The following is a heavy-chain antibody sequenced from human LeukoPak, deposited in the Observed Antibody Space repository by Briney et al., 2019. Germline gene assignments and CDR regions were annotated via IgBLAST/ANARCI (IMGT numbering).Heavy chain of an antibody. J-gene: IGHJ4*02. D-gene: IGHD6-6*01. CDR2: IYYSGST. CDR1: GGSISSYY. Sequence: SETLSLTCTVSGGSISSYYWSWIRQPPGKGLEWIGYIYYSGSTNYNPSLKSRVTISVDTSKNQFSLKLSSVTAADTAVYYCARDQPPPIAAFDYWGQGTLVTVSS. CDR3: ARDQPPPIAAFDY. V-gene: IGHV4-59*01.